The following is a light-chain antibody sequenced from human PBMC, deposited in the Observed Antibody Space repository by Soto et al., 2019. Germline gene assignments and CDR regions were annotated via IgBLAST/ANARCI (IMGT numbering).Light chain of an antibody. V-gene: IGLV1-44*01. CDR1: SSNIGSNP. J-gene: IGLJ2*01. Sequence: QSVLTQPPSASGTPGQRVTISCSGSSSNIGSNPVNWYQQLPGTAPKHLIYSNNQRPSGVPDRFSGSKSGTSASLAISGLQSEDEADYYCASWDDSLNGHVVFGGGTKLTVL. CDR2: SNN. CDR3: ASWDDSLNGHVV.